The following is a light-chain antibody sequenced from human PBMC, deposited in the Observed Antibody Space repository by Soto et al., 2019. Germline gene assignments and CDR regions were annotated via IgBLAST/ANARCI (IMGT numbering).Light chain of an antibody. CDR3: STYAGSSNV. Sequence: QSVLTQPPSASGSPGQSVAISCTGTSSDVGGYNYVSWYQQHPGKAPKLMIYEVSKRPSGIPDRFSGSKSGNTPSLTVSGLQAEDDADYYCSTYAGSSNVFGTGTKLTVL. CDR2: EVS. V-gene: IGLV2-8*01. J-gene: IGLJ1*01. CDR1: SSDVGGYNY.